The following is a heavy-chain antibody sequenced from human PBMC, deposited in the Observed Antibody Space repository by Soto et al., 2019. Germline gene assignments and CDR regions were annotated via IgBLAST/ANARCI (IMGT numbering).Heavy chain of an antibody. CDR3: AKVRGGGFGDALDY. V-gene: IGHV3-23*01. D-gene: IGHD3-16*01. CDR1: GFGFSNFA. J-gene: IGHJ4*02. CDR2: ISSGGHTA. Sequence: EARVLDSGGGLVQPGGSLRLTCAASGFGFSNFAMTWVRQAPGKGFEWVSFISSGGHTANYADSVKGRFTISRDNYRNTVVLQMNSLRADDTAVYHCAKVRGGGFGDALDYWGQGTLVTVSP.